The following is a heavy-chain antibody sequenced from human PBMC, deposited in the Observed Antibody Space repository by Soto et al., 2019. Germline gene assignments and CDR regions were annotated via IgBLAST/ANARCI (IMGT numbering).Heavy chain of an antibody. Sequence: EVQLVESGGGLVQPGGSLRLSCAASGFTVSSNYMSWVRQAPGKGLEWVSVIYSGGSTYYADSVKGRYTISRHNSKNTLYLHMNSLRAEDTAVYYCARDMGRGLIDYWGQGTLVTVSS. CDR1: GFTVSSNY. CDR2: IYSGGST. CDR3: ARDMGRGLIDY. J-gene: IGHJ4*02. D-gene: IGHD2-15*01. V-gene: IGHV3-53*04.